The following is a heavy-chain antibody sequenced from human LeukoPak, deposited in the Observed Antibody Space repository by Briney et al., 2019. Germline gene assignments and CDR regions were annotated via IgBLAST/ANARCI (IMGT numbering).Heavy chain of an antibody. CDR2: IYDSEST. D-gene: IGHD1-1*01. V-gene: IGHV4-59*08. J-gene: IGHJ4*02. CDR1: GGSISSYY. CDR3: AKIRERTGTTFDS. Sequence: SETLSLTCTVSGGSISSYYWSWIRQPPGKGLEWIGYIYDSESTNYNPSLKSRVTISGDTSRNQVSLKLRSVTAADTAVYYCAKIRERTGTTFDSWGQGTLVTVSS.